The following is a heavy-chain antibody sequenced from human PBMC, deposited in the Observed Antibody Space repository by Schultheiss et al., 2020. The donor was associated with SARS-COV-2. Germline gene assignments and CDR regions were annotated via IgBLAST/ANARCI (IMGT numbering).Heavy chain of an antibody. CDR1: GFSLSNARMG. CDR2: IFSNDEK. Sequence: SGPTLVKPTETLTLTCTVSGFSLSNARMGVSWIRQPPGKALEWLAHIFSNDEKSYSTSLKSRLTISKDTSKSQVVLTMTNMDPVDTATYYCVCGPDSSGYYFGYFDYWGQGTLVTVSS. CDR3: VCGPDSSGYYFGYFDY. V-gene: IGHV2-26*01. J-gene: IGHJ4*02. D-gene: IGHD3-22*01.